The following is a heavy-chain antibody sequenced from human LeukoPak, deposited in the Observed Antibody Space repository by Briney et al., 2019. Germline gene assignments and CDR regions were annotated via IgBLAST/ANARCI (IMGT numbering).Heavy chain of an antibody. V-gene: IGHV3-23*01. D-gene: IGHD3-3*01. CDR2: ISGSGGST. J-gene: IGHJ4*02. CDR3: ANAFDFWSGYYYDY. Sequence: GGSLRLSCAASGFTFSSYAMSWVRQAPGKGLEWVSAISGSGGSTYYADSVKGRFTISRDNSKNTLYLQMNSLRAEDTAVYYCANAFDFWSGYYYDYWGQGTLVTVSS. CDR1: GFTFSSYA.